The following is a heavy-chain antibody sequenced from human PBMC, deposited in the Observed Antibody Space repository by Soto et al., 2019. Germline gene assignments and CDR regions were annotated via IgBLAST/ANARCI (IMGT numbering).Heavy chain of an antibody. CDR2: IYPGDSDT. J-gene: IGHJ6*02. Sequence: GESLKISCKGSAYIFTRNWIAWVRQMPGKGLEWMGIIYPGDSDTRYSPSFQGQVTMSADRSISTAYLQWSSLKASDTAIYYCARLLGSSSLYFYGLDVWGQGITVTVS. V-gene: IGHV5-51*01. CDR1: AYIFTRNW. D-gene: IGHD6-6*01. CDR3: ARLLGSSSLYFYGLDV.